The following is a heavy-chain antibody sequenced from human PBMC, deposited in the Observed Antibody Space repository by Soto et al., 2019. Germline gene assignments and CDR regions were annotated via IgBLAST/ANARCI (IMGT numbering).Heavy chain of an antibody. CDR3: ARLFYYDTSGSYYYFDY. D-gene: IGHD3-22*01. J-gene: IGHJ4*02. CDR2: IYYSGST. V-gene: IGHV4-30-4*01. CDR1: SGSISSGDYY. Sequence: SETLSLTCTVCSGSISSGDYYWCWIRQPPGKGLEWIGYIYYSGSTYYNPSLKSRVTISVDTSKNQFSLKLSSVTAADTAVYYCARLFYYDTSGSYYYFDYWGQGTLVTVSS.